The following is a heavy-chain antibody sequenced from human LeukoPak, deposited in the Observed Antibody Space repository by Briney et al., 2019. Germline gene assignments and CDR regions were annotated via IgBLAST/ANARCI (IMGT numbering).Heavy chain of an antibody. CDR2: ISYDGSNK. D-gene: IGHD6-13*01. J-gene: IGHJ4*02. Sequence: PGGSLRLSCAASGFTFSSYAIHWVREAPGKGLEWVAVISYDGSNKYYADSVKGRYTISRDNPKNTLYLQMDSLRAEDTAVYYCAREVVVRHSSSWPGSFDYWGQGTLVTVSS. V-gene: IGHV3-30-3*01. CDR1: GFTFSSYA. CDR3: AREVVVRHSSSWPGSFDY.